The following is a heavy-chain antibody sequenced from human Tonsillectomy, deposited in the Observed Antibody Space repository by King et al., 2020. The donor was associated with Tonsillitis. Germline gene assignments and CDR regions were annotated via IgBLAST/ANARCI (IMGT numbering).Heavy chain of an antibody. J-gene: IGHJ6*03. V-gene: IGHV4-59*01. Sequence: QLQESGPGLVKPSETLSLTCTVSGDSISSYYWSWIRQPPGKGLEWIGYIYYSGSTNYNPSLKSRVTISAATSTTQCSLKLSSVTAADTAVYYCARSDGDYGGYYYYYMDVWGKGTTVTVSS. CDR1: GDSISSYY. D-gene: IGHD4-23*01. CDR2: IYYSGST. CDR3: ARSDGDYGGYYYYYMDV.